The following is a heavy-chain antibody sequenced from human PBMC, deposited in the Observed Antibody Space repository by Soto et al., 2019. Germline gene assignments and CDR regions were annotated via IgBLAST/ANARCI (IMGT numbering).Heavy chain of an antibody. D-gene: IGHD3-10*01. J-gene: IGHJ4*02. CDR1: GGTFSSYA. Sequence: QVQLVQSGAEVKKPGSSVKVSCKASGGTFSSYAISWVRQAPGQGLEWMGEIIPIFGTANYAQKFQGRVTITADESTSTAYMELRSLRSEDTAVYYCARDGSGGSGSLYALDYWGQGTLVTVSS. V-gene: IGHV1-69*01. CDR3: ARDGSGGSGSLYALDY. CDR2: IIPIFGTA.